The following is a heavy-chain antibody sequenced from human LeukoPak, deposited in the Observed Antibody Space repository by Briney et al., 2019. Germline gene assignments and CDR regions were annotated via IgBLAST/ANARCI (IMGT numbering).Heavy chain of an antibody. CDR1: GGSISSYY. D-gene: IGHD6-13*01. Sequence: PSETLSLTCTVSGGSISSYYWSWIRQPPGKGLEWIGYIYYSGSTNYNPSLKSRVTISVDTSKNQFSLKLNSVTAADTAVYYCARLTSSSSGSSFDYWGQGTLVTVSS. CDR3: ARLTSSSSGSSFDY. J-gene: IGHJ4*02. V-gene: IGHV4-59*08. CDR2: IYYSGST.